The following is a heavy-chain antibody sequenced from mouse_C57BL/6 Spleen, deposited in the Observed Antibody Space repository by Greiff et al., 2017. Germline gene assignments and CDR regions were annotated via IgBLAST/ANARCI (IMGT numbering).Heavy chain of an antibody. CDR3: ARSYSKAWFAY. V-gene: IGHV1-9*01. J-gene: IGHJ3*01. CDR2: ILPGSGST. CDR1: GYTFTGYW. D-gene: IGHD2-5*01. Sequence: VQLQQSGAELMKPGASVKLSCKATGYTFTGYWIEWAKQRPGHGLEWIGEILPGSGSTNYNAKFKGKATFTADTSSNTAYMQLSSLTTEDSAIYYCARSYSKAWFAYWGQGTLVTVSA.